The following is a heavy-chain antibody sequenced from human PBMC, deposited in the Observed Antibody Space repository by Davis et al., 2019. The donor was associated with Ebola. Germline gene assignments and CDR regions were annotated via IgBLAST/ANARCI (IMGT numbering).Heavy chain of an antibody. CDR1: GNTISTYT. CDR3: ARDSSGANYYYYGMDV. V-gene: IGHV1-18*01. CDR2: ISAYHGNT. Sequence: ASVKVSCKASGNTISTYTIDWVRQAPGQGLEWMGWISAYHGNTNYAQKLQDRITMTTDTSTSTAYMELRSLRSDDTAVYYCARDSSGANYYYYGMDVWGQGTTVTVSS. D-gene: IGHD6-19*01. J-gene: IGHJ6*02.